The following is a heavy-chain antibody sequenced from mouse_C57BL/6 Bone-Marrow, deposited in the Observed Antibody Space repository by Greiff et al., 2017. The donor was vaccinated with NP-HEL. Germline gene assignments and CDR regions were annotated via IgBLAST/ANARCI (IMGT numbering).Heavy chain of an antibody. Sequence: QVQLQQPGAELVMPGASVKLSCKASGYTFTSYWMHWVKQRPGQGLEWIGEIDPSDSYTNYNQKFKGKSTLTVDKSSSTAYMQLSSLTSEDSAVYYCARSTMVTTRTGARDYWGQGTSVTVSS. D-gene: IGHD2-2*01. CDR2: IDPSDSYT. J-gene: IGHJ4*01. CDR1: GYTFTSYW. CDR3: ARSTMVTTRTGARDY. V-gene: IGHV1-69*01.